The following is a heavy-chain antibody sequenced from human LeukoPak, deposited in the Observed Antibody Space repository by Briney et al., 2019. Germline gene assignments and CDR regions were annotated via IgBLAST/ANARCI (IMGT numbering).Heavy chain of an antibody. CDR3: ARAPGGFGASYYFDY. V-gene: IGHV4-30-4*08. CDR1: GGSISSGDYS. J-gene: IGHJ4*02. CDR2: IYYSGST. Sequence: SETLSLTCTVSGGSISSGDYSWSWTRQPPGKGLEWIGYIYYSGSTYYNPSLKSRVTISVDTSKNQFSLKLSSVTAADTAVYYCARAPGGFGASYYFDYWGQGTLVTVSS. D-gene: IGHD3-10*01.